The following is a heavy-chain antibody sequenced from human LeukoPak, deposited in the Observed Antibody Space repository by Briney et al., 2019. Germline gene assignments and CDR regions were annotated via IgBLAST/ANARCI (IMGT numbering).Heavy chain of an antibody. J-gene: IGHJ4*02. V-gene: IGHV3-21*01. CDR2: ISSSSSYI. CDR1: GFTFSSYS. Sequence: GGSLRLSCAASGFTFSSYSMNWVRQAPGKGLEWVSSISSSSSYIYYADSVKGRFTISRDNAKNSLYLQMNSLRAEDTAVYYCARDRDDFVIDYWGQGTLVTVSS. CDR3: ARDRDDFVIDY. D-gene: IGHD3-3*01.